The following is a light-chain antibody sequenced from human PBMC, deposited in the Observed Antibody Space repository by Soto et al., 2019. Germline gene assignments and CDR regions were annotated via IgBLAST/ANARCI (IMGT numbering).Light chain of an antibody. V-gene: IGKV1-39*01. CDR1: QSISSY. CDR2: AAS. CDR3: QQANSFHTWT. J-gene: IGKJ1*01. Sequence: DIQMTQSPSSLSASVGDRVTITCRASQSISSYLNWYQQKPGKAPKLLIYAASSLQSGVPSRFSGSGSGTDFTLTISSLQPEDFATYYCQQANSFHTWTFGQGTKVEIK.